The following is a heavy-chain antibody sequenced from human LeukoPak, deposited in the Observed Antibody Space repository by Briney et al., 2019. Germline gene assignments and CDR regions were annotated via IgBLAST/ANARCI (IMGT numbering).Heavy chain of an antibody. Sequence: GASVKVSCKASGYTFTSYGISWVRQAPGQGLEWMGWISAYNGNTNYAQKLQGRVTMTRNTSISTAYMELSSLRSEDTAVYYCASHSSSWYRYFDLWGRGTLVTVSS. CDR2: ISAYNGNT. V-gene: IGHV1-18*01. D-gene: IGHD6-13*01. J-gene: IGHJ2*01. CDR3: ASHSSSWYRYFDL. CDR1: GYTFTSYG.